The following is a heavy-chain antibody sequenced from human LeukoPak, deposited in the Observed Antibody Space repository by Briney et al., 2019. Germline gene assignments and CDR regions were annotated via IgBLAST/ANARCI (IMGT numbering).Heavy chain of an antibody. V-gene: IGHV1-69*13. J-gene: IGHJ4*02. CDR3: ARGGWIQLWYFDY. CDR1: GGTFSSYA. D-gene: IGHD5-18*01. CDR2: IIPIFGTA. Sequence: ASVKVSCKASGGTFSSYAISWVRQAPGQGLEWMGGIIPIFGTANYAQKFQGRVTITADESTSTAYMELSSLRSEDTAVYYCARGGWIQLWYFDYWGQGTLVTVSS.